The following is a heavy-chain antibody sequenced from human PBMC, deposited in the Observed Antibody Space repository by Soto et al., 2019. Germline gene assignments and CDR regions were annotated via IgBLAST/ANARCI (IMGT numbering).Heavy chain of an antibody. CDR2: IYHNGIT. CDR1: GTPFSSSYW. CDR3: ATVPPRIVVVLAEFPT. D-gene: IGHD2-21*01. J-gene: IGHJ4*02. V-gene: IGHV4-4*02. Sequence: PSETLSLTCRVSGTPFSSSYWWAGVRQSPGKGLEWIGEIYHNGITKYNPALKSRVSRAIDKSNNQFSLKLTSVTAADTAVYYCATVPPRIVVVLAEFPTWGQGTLVTV.